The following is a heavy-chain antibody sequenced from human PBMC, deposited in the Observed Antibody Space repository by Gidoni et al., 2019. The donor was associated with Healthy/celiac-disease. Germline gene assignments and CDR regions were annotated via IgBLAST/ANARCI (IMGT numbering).Heavy chain of an antibody. Sequence: EVQLVESGGGLVQPGRSLRLSCAASGFPFDDYAMHWVRQAPGKGLEWVSGISWNSGSIGYADSVKGRFTISRDNAKNSLYLQMNSLRAEDTALYYCAKEYYYDSSGYYQLMGYFQHWGQGTLVTVSS. CDR3: AKEYYYDSSGYYQLMGYFQH. D-gene: IGHD3-22*01. J-gene: IGHJ1*01. CDR2: ISWNSGSI. CDR1: GFPFDDYA. V-gene: IGHV3-9*01.